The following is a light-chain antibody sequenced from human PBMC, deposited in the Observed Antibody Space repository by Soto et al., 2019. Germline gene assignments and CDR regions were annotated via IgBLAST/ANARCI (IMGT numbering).Light chain of an antibody. CDR2: GAF. CDR3: QQYNTWPRT. CDR1: QSVAND. Sequence: ELVMTQSPATLSVSPGERATLSCRASQSVANDLAWYQHKPGQAPRLLIHGAFTRATGIPARFSGSGSGTEFTLSISSLQSEDFAVYYCQQYNTWPRTFGQGTKVDIK. V-gene: IGKV3-15*01. J-gene: IGKJ1*01.